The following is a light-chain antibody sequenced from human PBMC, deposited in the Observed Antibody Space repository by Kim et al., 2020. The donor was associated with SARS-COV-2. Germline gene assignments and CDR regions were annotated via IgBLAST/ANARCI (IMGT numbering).Light chain of an antibody. CDR1: QSLSSN. V-gene: IGKV3-15*01. CDR2: GAS. CDR3: QQYNNWPPNT. Sequence: GSPGERATLSCRASQSLSSNLAWYQQKPGQAPRLLIYGASTRATGIPARFSGSGSGTEFTLTISSLQSEDFAVYYCQQYNNWPPNTFGQGTKLEI. J-gene: IGKJ2*01.